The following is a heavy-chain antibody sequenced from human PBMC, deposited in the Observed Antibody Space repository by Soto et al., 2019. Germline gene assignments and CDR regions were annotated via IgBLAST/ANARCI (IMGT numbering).Heavy chain of an antibody. CDR1: GGTLRDYV. J-gene: IGHJ6*03. CDR2: INHLGSI. Sequence: SETLSLTCVVSGGTLRDYVWSWIRQPPGMALEWIGEINHLGSINYNPSLKSRVTMSVDTSKNQFSLTLNSVTAADTATYYCARGGISHWAYFYYMDVWDRGTTVTVSS. CDR3: ARGGISHWAYFYYMDV. V-gene: IGHV4-34*01. D-gene: IGHD2-21*01.